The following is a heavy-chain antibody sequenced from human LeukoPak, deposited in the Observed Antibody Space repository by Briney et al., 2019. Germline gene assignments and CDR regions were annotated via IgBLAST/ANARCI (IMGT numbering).Heavy chain of an antibody. CDR1: GGSISSSSYY. CDR2: IYYSGST. V-gene: IGHV4-39*01. D-gene: IGHD1-26*01. Sequence: SETLSLTCTVSGGSISSSSYYWGWIRQPPGKGLEWIGSIYYSGSTYYNPSLKSRVTISVDTSKNQFSLKLSSVTAADTAVYYCASLVGATPDFDYRGQGTLVTVSS. J-gene: IGHJ4*02. CDR3: ASLVGATPDFDY.